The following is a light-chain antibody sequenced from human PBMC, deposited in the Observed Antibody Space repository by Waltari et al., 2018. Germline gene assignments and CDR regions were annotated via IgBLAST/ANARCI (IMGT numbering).Light chain of an antibody. CDR3: AAWDDSLNGFYV. V-gene: IGLV1-44*01. CDR2: NNN. J-gene: IGLJ1*01. Sequence: QSVLTQPPSASGTPGQSITISCSGSSSNIGSNTVHWYQHLPGTAPTLLIDNNNQRPSGVPDRFSASKSGTSASLAISGLQPEDEGDYYCAAWDDSLNGFYVFGTGTQVTVL. CDR1: SSNIGSNT.